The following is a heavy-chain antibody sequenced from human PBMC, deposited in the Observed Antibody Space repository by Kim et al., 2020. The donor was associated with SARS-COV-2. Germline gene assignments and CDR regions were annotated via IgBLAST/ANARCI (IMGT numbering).Heavy chain of an antibody. J-gene: IGHJ2*01. V-gene: IGHV3-30*07. Sequence: DSVRGRSTITRDNSKTTLYLQMNSLRAEDTTVYYCASTMTTVTHGWYFDLWGRGTLVTVSS. D-gene: IGHD4-17*01. CDR3: ASTMTTVTHGWYFDL.